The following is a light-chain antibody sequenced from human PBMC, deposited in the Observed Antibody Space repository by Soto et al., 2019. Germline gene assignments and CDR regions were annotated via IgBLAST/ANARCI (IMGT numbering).Light chain of an antibody. Sequence: QSVLTQPPSASGSPGQSVTISCTGTSSDVGGYNYVSWYQQHPGRAPKLMIYEVSKRPSGVPDRFSGSKSGNTASLTVSGLQTEDEDDYYCSSYAGSNNQVFGTGTKVTVL. CDR1: SSDVGGYNY. J-gene: IGLJ1*01. CDR3: SSYAGSNNQV. V-gene: IGLV2-8*01. CDR2: EVS.